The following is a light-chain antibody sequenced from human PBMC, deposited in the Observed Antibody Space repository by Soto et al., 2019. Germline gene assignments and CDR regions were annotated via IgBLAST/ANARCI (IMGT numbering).Light chain of an antibody. CDR2: DAS. CDR3: QQGNTLPLT. V-gene: IGKV1-12*01. Sequence: DIQMTQSPSSVSASVGDRVTITCRASQGINNWLVWYQQKPGEAPKVLIYDASSLQGGVPSRFSGSGSGTDFTLTISSLQPEDSATYYCQQGNTLPLTFGGGTKVDSK. CDR1: QGINNW. J-gene: IGKJ4*01.